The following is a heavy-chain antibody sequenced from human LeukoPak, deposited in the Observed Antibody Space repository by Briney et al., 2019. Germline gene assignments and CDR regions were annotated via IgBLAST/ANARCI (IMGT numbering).Heavy chain of an antibody. J-gene: IGHJ4*02. CDR3: SRDPRPLDY. Sequence: GGSLRLSCAASGFTFSSYSMIWVRQAPGKGLEWVSAVSGSGGSTYYADSVKGRFTISRDNSKNTLYLQMNSLRVEDTAVYFCSRDPRPLDYWGQGTLVTVSS. CDR2: VSGSGGST. V-gene: IGHV3-23*01. CDR1: GFTFSSYS.